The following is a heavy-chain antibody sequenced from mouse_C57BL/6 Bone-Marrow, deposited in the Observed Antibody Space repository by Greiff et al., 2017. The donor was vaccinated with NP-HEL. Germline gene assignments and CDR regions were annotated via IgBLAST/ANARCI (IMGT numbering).Heavy chain of an antibody. Sequence: EVKLVESGGDLVKPGGSLKLSCAASGFTFSSYGMSWVRQTPDKRLEWVATISSGGSYTYYPDSVKGRFTISRDHAKNTLYLQMSSLKSGDTAMDDWASPYDYGVAWFAYWGQGTRVTVSA. J-gene: IGHJ3*01. V-gene: IGHV5-6*01. D-gene: IGHD2-4*01. CDR1: GFTFSSYG. CDR3: ASPYDYGVAWFAY. CDR2: ISSGGSYT.